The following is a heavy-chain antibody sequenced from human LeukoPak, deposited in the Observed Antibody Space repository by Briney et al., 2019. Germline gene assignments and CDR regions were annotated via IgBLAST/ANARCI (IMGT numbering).Heavy chain of an antibody. Sequence: SETLSLTCAVYGGSFSGYYWSWIRQPPGKGLEWIGEINHSGSTNYNPSLRSRVTISVDTSKNQFSLKLSSVTAADTAVYYCARNDFWNGYWDGWNYWGQGTLVTVSS. D-gene: IGHD3-3*01. CDR3: ARNDFWNGYWDGWNY. J-gene: IGHJ4*02. V-gene: IGHV4-34*01. CDR1: GGSFSGYY. CDR2: INHSGST.